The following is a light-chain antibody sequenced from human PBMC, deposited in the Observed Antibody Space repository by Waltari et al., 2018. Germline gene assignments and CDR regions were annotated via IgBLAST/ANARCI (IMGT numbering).Light chain of an antibody. V-gene: IGKV4-1*01. J-gene: IGKJ3*01. CDR1: QSCLYSTDNKSY. CDR2: CAS. CDR3: QQYDNSIFT. Sequence: DIVVTQSPDSLAVSLGERATVNCKYSQSCLYSTDNKSYLAWYQQKPGQPPKLRIYCASTREAGVPERFSGSGSGTDFTLTISSLQAEDVAVYYCQQYDNSIFTFGPGTKVDIK.